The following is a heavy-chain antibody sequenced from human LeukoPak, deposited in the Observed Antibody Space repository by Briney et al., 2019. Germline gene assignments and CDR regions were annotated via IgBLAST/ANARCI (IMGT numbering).Heavy chain of an antibody. CDR1: GFTFSSYS. CDR2: ISSSSSYI. D-gene: IGHD1-7*01. V-gene: IGHV3-21*01. Sequence: PGGSLRLSCAASGFTFSSYSMNWVRQAPGEGLEWVSCISSSSSYIYYADSVKGRFTISRDNAKNSLYLQMNSLRAEDTAVYYCARAHNWKYGSFDFWGQGTLVTVSS. CDR3: ARAHNWKYGSFDF. J-gene: IGHJ4*02.